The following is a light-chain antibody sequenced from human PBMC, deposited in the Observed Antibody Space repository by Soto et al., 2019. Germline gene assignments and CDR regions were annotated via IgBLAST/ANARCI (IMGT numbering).Light chain of an antibody. J-gene: IGLJ2*01. CDR2: EVS. Sequence: QSALTQPPSASGSPGQSGTISCTGTSSDVGGYNYVSWYQQHPGKAPTLMIYEVSKRPSGVPDRFSGSKSGNTASLTVSGLQAEDEADYYCSSYAGSKGVFGGGTKLTVL. CDR3: SSYAGSKGV. V-gene: IGLV2-8*01. CDR1: SSDVGGYNY.